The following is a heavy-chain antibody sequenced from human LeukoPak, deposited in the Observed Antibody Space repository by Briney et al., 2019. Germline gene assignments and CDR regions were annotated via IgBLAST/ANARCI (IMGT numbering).Heavy chain of an antibody. V-gene: IGHV4-4*07. CDR3: ARDNIVVVPAAISLYYYYYYMDV. D-gene: IGHD2-2*01. CDR1: GGSISSYY. J-gene: IGHJ6*03. CDR2: IYTSGST. Sequence: PSETLSLTCTVSGGSISSYYWGWLRQPAGKGREWIGRIYTSGSTNYNPSRKSRVTMSVDTSKNQFSLKLSSVTAADTAVYYCARDNIVVVPAAISLYYYYYYMDVWGKGTTVTVSS.